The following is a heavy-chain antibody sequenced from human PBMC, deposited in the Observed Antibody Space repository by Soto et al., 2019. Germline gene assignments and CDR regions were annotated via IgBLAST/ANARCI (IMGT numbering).Heavy chain of an antibody. V-gene: IGHV1-8*01. CDR1: GYTFTSYD. CDR3: ARVGLRFLEWLPATDYYGMDV. J-gene: IGHJ6*02. CDR2: MNPNSGNT. Sequence: ASVKVSCKASGYTFTSYDINWVRQATGQGLEWMGWMNPNSGNTGYAQKFQGRVTMTRNTSISTAYMELSSLRSEDTAVYYCARVGLRFLEWLPATDYYGMDVWGRGTTVTVSS. D-gene: IGHD3-3*01.